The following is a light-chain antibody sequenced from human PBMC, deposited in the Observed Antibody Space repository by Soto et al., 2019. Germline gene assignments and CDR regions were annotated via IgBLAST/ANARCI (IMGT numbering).Light chain of an antibody. CDR3: QQRSKWRT. CDR1: QSVTSY. Sequence: ERVMTQSPATLSVSPGERVTLSCRASQSVTSYLAWYQQKPGQAPRLLIYDASKRATGIPARFSGSGFGTDFTLTISSLEPEDFAVYYCQQRSKWRTFGQGTKVDTK. V-gene: IGKV3-11*01. J-gene: IGKJ1*01. CDR2: DAS.